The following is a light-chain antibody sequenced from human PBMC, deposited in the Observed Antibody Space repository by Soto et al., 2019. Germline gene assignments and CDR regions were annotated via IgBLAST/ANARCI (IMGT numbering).Light chain of an antibody. CDR3: QLYGSSPLYT. Sequence: EIVLTQSPGTLSLSPGERATLSCRASQSVSRSYLAWYQQKPGQAPRLLIYAASSRTTGIPDRFSGSGSGTDFTLTISRLEPEDFAVYYWQLYGSSPLYTFGQGTKLEIK. V-gene: IGKV3-20*01. CDR1: QSVSRSY. CDR2: AAS. J-gene: IGKJ2*01.